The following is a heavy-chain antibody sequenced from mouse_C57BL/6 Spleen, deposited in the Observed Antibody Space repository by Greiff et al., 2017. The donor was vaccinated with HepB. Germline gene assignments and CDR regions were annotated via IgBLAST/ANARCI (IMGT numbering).Heavy chain of an antibody. V-gene: IGHV1-64*01. J-gene: IGHJ2*01. D-gene: IGHD2-2*01. Sequence: QVQLQQPGAELVKPGASVKLSCKASGYTFTSYWMHWVKQRPGQGLEWIGMIHPNSGSTNYNEKFKSKATLTVDKSSSTAYMQLSSLTSEDSAVYYCARSGVTTTKDYWGQGTTLTVSS. CDR3: ARSGVTTTKDY. CDR2: IHPNSGST. CDR1: GYTFTSYW.